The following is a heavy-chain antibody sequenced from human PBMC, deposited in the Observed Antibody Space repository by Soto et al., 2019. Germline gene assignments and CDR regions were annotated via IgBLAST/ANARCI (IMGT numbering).Heavy chain of an antibody. Sequence: GGSLRLSCAVSGFIFSDYGMHWVRQAPGKGLEWVAVIAYDGSNKYYADSVKGRFTISRDNSENTLYLQMDSLRAEDTAVYYWGTNLRRSTSRVGYNWIDYWGQGTLVTVSS. CDR3: GTNLRRSTSRVGYNWIDY. CDR2: IAYDGSNK. V-gene: IGHV3-30*03. J-gene: IGHJ4*02. D-gene: IGHD5-12*01. CDR1: GFIFSDYG.